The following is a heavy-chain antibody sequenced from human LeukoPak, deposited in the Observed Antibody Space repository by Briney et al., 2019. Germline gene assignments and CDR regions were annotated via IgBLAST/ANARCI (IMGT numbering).Heavy chain of an antibody. CDR3: ARGRGDLDY. CDR1: GFTFSSYS. D-gene: IGHD3-10*01. CDR2: ISSSGSTI. V-gene: IGHV3-48*04. Sequence: GSLRLSCAASGFTFSSYSMNWVRQAPGKGLEWVSYISSSGSTIYYADSVKGRFTISRDSAKNSLYLQMNSLRAEDTAAYYCARGRGDLDYWGQGTLVTVSS. J-gene: IGHJ4*02.